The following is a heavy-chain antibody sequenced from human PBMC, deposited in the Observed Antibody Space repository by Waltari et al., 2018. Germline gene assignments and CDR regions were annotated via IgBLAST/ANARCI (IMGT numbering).Heavy chain of an antibody. V-gene: IGHV3-30*02. D-gene: IGHD3-22*01. CDR2: IRYDGSNK. Sequence: QVQLVESGGGVVQPGGSLRLSCAASGFTFSSYGMHLVRQAPGKGLEWVAFIRYDGSNKYYADSVKGRFTISRDNSKNTLYLQMNSLRAEDTAVYYCAKDPYYYDSSGYFDYWGQGTLVTVSS. CDR1: GFTFSSYG. CDR3: AKDPYYYDSSGYFDY. J-gene: IGHJ4*02.